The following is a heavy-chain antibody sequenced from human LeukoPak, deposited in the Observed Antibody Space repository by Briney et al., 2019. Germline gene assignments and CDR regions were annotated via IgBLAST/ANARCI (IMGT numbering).Heavy chain of an antibody. V-gene: IGHV4-59*08. J-gene: IGHJ4*02. CDR2: IYDSGST. D-gene: IGHD6-19*01. CDR1: GGSISSYY. Sequence: SETLSLTCSVSGGSISSYYWSWIRQPPGKGLEWIGYIYDSGSTNYKSPLKSRVTMSGDTSKNQFSLKLSSVTAADTAVYYCASYSGWYADYWGQGTLVTVSS. CDR3: ASYSGWYADY.